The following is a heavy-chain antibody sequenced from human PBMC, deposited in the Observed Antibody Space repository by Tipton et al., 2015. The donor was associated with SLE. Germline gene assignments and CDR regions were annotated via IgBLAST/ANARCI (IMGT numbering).Heavy chain of an antibody. CDR2: INYSGST. Sequence: LRLSCTVSGGSISSHYWSWIRQPPGKGLEWIGYINYSGSTNYSPSLKSRVTISVDTSKNQFSLKLSSVTAADTAVYYCARGNDYYYYYGMDVWGQGTTVTVSS. CDR1: GGSISSHY. D-gene: IGHD1-1*01. V-gene: IGHV4-59*11. J-gene: IGHJ6*02. CDR3: ARGNDYYYYYGMDV.